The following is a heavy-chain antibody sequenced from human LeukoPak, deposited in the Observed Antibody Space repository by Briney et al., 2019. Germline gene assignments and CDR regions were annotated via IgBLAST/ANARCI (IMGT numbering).Heavy chain of an antibody. D-gene: IGHD5-18*01. V-gene: IGHV1-69*01. Sequence: SVKVSYKASGGTFSSYAISWVRQAPGQGLEWMGGIIPIFGTANYAQKFQGRVTITADESTSTAYMELSSLRSEDTAVYYCAREPGGTAMVTGWFDPWGQGTLVTVSS. CDR1: GGTFSSYA. CDR3: AREPGGTAMVTGWFDP. J-gene: IGHJ5*02. CDR2: IIPIFGTA.